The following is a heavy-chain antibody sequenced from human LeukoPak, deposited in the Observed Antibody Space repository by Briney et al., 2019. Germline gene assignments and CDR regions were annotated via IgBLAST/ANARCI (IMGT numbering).Heavy chain of an antibody. J-gene: IGHJ4*02. Sequence: GRSLRLSCAASGFTFSSYAMHWVRQAPGKGLEWVAVISYDGSNKYYADSVKGRFTISRDNSKNTLYLQMNSLRAEDTAVYYCAREGTNHALRRYKFDYWGQGTLVTVSS. CDR1: GFTFSSYA. CDR3: AREGTNHALRRYKFDY. CDR2: ISYDGSNK. V-gene: IGHV3-30-3*01. D-gene: IGHD1-1*01.